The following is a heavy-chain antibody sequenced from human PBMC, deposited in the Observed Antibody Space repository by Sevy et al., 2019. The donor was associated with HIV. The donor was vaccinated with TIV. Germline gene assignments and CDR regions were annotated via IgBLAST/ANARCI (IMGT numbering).Heavy chain of an antibody. J-gene: IGHJ6*03. V-gene: IGHV3-23*01. CDR3: GKGGGGHYDPDEIGYYFYYYNMDV. D-gene: IGHD3-22*01. CDR2: ISGSGTRT. CDR1: GFSFDSYG. Sequence: EGSLRLSCAVSGFSFDSYGMTWVRQAPGKGLEWVSGISGSGTRTYYADSVKGRFSISRDNSKNRLYLQMNSLRSEDTGYDYWGKGGGGHYDPDEIGYYFYYYNMDVWGKGTTVTVSS.